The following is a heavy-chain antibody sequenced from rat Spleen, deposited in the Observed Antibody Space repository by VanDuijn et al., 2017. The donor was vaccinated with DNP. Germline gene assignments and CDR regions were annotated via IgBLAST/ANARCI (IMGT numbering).Heavy chain of an antibody. J-gene: IGHJ2*01. CDR2: ITSGGSS. Sequence: EVQLVESGGDLVQPGRSLKLSCVASGFSFSHYWMTWIRQVPGKGLEWIASITSGGSSYYPDSVKGRFTISRDNAKNTLYLRMNSLRSEDTATYYCVRWFTSGYYFDYWGQGVMVTVSS. D-gene: IGHD4-3*01. CDR3: VRWFTSGYYFDY. V-gene: IGHV5-31*01. CDR1: GFSFSHYW.